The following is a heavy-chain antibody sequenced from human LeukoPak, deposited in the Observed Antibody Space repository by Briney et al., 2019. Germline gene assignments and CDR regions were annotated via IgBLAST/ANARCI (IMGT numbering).Heavy chain of an antibody. CDR3: ARASPNYGPPPSYMDV. D-gene: IGHD4-17*01. CDR2: IYYSGST. V-gene: IGHV4-59*01. Sequence: SETLSLTCTVSGGSISSYYWSWIRQPPGKGLEWIGYIYYSGSTNYNPSLKSRVTISVDTSKNQFSLKLSSVTAEDTAVYYCARASPNYGPPPSYMDVWGKGTTVTVSS. CDR1: GGSISSYY. J-gene: IGHJ6*03.